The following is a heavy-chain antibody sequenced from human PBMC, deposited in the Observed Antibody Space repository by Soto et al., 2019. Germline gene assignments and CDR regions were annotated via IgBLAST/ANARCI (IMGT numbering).Heavy chain of an antibody. Sequence: QAQLVQSGAEVKKPGASVKVSCKASGYTFTNYDINWVRQATGQGLEWMGWMNPNSGNTGYAQKFQGRVTMTRNTSISTAYMELRSLRSEDTAVYYCARTPSGVVGAPRINWFDPWGQGTLVTVSS. D-gene: IGHD2-15*01. CDR1: GYTFTNYD. CDR2: MNPNSGNT. V-gene: IGHV1-8*01. CDR3: ARTPSGVVGAPRINWFDP. J-gene: IGHJ5*02.